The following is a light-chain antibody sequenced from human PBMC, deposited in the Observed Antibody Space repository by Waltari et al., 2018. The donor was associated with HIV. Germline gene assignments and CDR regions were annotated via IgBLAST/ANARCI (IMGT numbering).Light chain of an antibody. CDR2: LNSDGSH. CDR1: SGHSSYA. CDR3: QTWGTGIRV. Sequence: QLVLTQSPSASASLGASVKLTCTLSSGHSSYAIAWHQQQPEKGPRYLMKLNSDGSHSKGGGIPERFSGSSSGAGRYLTISSLQSEDEADYYCQTWGTGIRVFGGGTKLTVL. V-gene: IGLV4-69*01. J-gene: IGLJ3*02.